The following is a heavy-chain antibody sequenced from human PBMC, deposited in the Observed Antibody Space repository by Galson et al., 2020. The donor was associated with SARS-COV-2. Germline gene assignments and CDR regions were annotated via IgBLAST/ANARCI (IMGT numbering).Heavy chain of an antibody. J-gene: IGHJ6*02. CDR2: ISGSGGST. CDR1: GFTFSSYA. CDR3: AKERITTMFGVVIIPYYGMDV. Sequence: TGGSLRLSCAASGFTFSSYAMSWVRQAPGKGLEWVSAISGSGGSTYYADSVKGRFTISRDNSKNTLYLQMNSLRAEDTAVYYCAKERITTMFGVVIIPYYGMDVWGQGTTVTVSS. V-gene: IGHV3-23*01. D-gene: IGHD3-3*01.